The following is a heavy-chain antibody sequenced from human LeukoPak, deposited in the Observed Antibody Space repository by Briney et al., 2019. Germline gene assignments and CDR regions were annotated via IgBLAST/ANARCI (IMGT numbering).Heavy chain of an antibody. D-gene: IGHD6-19*01. CDR3: AIQRLDGTDV. V-gene: IGHV4-39*01. Sequence: PSGTLSLTCTVSGGSISSRSYYWGWIRQPPEKGLEWIGSIYYSGSTYYNASLKSRVTTSVDTSKNQFSLKLTSVTAADTAVYYCAIQRLDGTDVWGQGITVTVSS. J-gene: IGHJ6*02. CDR1: GGSISSRSYY. CDR2: IYYSGST.